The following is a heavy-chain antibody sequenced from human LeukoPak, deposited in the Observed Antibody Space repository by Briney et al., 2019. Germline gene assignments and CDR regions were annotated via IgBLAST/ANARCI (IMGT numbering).Heavy chain of an antibody. CDR1: GFTFSSYA. Sequence: GGSLRLSCAASGFTFSSYAMTWVRQAPGKGLEWVAHIKYDGSEKSYVDSVKGRFTISRDNDKNSVYLQMNGLRDEDTAVYYFGKDTKNYYDSSGYYVYWGQGTLVTVSS. V-gene: IGHV3-7*03. CDR3: GKDTKNYYDSSGYYVY. D-gene: IGHD3-22*01. J-gene: IGHJ4*02. CDR2: IKYDGSEK.